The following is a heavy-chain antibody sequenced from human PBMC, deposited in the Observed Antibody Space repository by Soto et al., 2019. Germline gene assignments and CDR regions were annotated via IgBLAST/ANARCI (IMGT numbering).Heavy chain of an antibody. CDR3: AKDTYYDILTGYYSRGMDV. Sequence: GGSLRLSCAASGFTFDDYAMHWVRQAPGKGLEWVSGISWNSGSIGYADSVKGRFTISRDNANNSLYLQMNSLRAEDTALYYCAKDTYYDILTGYYSRGMDVWGQGTTVTVSS. J-gene: IGHJ6*02. D-gene: IGHD3-9*01. V-gene: IGHV3-9*01. CDR2: ISWNSGSI. CDR1: GFTFDDYA.